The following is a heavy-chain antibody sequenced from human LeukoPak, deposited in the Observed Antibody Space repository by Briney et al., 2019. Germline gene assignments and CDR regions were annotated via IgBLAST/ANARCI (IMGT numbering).Heavy chain of an antibody. Sequence: SETLSLTCAVYGGPFSGYYWSWLRQPPGKGLEWIGEINHSGSNNYNPSLKSRVTISVDTSKNQFSLKLSSVTAADTAVYYCARRSYFYYYYYYMDVWGKGTTVTVSS. D-gene: IGHD1-26*01. V-gene: IGHV4-34*01. J-gene: IGHJ6*03. CDR3: ARRSYFYYYYYYMDV. CDR1: GGPFSGYY. CDR2: INHSGSN.